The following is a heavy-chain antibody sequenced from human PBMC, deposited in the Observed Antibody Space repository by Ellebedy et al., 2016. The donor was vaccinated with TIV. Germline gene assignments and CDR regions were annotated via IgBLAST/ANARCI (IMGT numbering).Heavy chain of an antibody. D-gene: IGHD5-18*01. CDR3: ARGGYNYGNNYYYYYGIDV. CDR2: IKQDGSEK. V-gene: IGHV3-7*03. CDR1: GFIFNNYW. Sequence: GESLKISCTASGFIFNNYWMSWVRQAPGKGLEWVANIKQDGSEKYYVDSVKGRFTISRDNADNSLYLQMNSLRAEDTAVYYCARGGYNYGNNYYYYYGIDVWGQGTTVTVSS. J-gene: IGHJ6*02.